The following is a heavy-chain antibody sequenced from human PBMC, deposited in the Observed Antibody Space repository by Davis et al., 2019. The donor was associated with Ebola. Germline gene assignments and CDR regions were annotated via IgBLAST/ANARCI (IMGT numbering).Heavy chain of an antibody. V-gene: IGHV3-30-3*01. J-gene: IGHJ5*01. D-gene: IGHD3-3*01. CDR3: ARDQDTSPEWNWFDS. CDR1: GFTFSSYA. Sequence: GESLKISCAASGFTFSSYAMHWVRQAPGKGLEWVAVISYDGSNKYYADSVKGRFTISRDNSKNMLYLQMNSLRAEDTAVYYCARDQDTSPEWNWFDSWGQGTLVTVSS. CDR2: ISYDGSNK.